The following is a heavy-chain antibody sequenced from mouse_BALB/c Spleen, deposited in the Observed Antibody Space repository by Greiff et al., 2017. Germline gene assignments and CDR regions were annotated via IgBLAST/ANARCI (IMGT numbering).Heavy chain of an antibody. Sequence: VQRVESGPGLVAPSQSLSITCTVSGFSLTGYGVNWVRQPPGKGLEWLGMIWGDGSTDYNSALKSRLSISEDNSKSQVFLKMNSLQTDDTARYYCARAPSYGNSWFAYWGQGTLVTVAA. CDR3: ARAPSYGNSWFAY. D-gene: IGHD2-10*02. CDR1: GFSLTGYG. CDR2: IWGDGST. J-gene: IGHJ3*01. V-gene: IGHV2-6-7*01.